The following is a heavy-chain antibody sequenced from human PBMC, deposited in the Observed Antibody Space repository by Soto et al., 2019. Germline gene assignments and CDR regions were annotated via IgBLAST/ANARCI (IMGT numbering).Heavy chain of an antibody. CDR3: NVQGLRNVERWLQFDY. J-gene: IGHJ4*02. CDR1: GFTFSSYA. CDR2: ISYDGSNK. D-gene: IGHD5-12*01. V-gene: IGHV3-30-3*01. Sequence: PGGSLRLSCAASGFTFSSYAMHWVRQAPGKGLEWVAVISYDGSNKYYADSVKGRFTISRDNSKNTLYLQMNSLRAEDTAVYYCNVQGLRNVERWLQFDYWGQGTLVTVSS.